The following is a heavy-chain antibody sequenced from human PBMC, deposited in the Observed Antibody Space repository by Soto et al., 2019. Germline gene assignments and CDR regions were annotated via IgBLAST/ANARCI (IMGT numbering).Heavy chain of an antibody. Sequence: QVHLVQSGAEVKKPGSSVKVSCKASRGTFSSYTISWVRQAPGQGLEWMGRIIPILGIANYAQKFQGRVTITADKSTSTAYMELSSLRSEDTAVYYCARDRLYSSSSGSFDIWGQGTMVTVSS. CDR1: RGTFSSYT. CDR2: IIPILGIA. D-gene: IGHD6-6*01. V-gene: IGHV1-69*08. CDR3: ARDRLYSSSSGSFDI. J-gene: IGHJ3*02.